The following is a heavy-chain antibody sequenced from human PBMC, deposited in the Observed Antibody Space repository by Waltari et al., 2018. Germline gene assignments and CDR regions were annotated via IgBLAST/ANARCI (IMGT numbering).Heavy chain of an antibody. V-gene: IGHV1-69*05. CDR1: GGTFSSYA. J-gene: IGHJ3*02. Sequence: QVQLVQSGAEVKKPGSSVKVSCKASGGTFSSYAISWVRQAPGQRLEWMGGIIPIFGTANPEQKYKGKGTITTNESTSTAYVELSSLRSEDTAVYYCQVHGSGSYYNPYFDAFDIWGQGTMVTVSS. CDR3: QVHGSGSYYNPYFDAFDI. CDR2: IIPIFGTA. D-gene: IGHD3-10*01.